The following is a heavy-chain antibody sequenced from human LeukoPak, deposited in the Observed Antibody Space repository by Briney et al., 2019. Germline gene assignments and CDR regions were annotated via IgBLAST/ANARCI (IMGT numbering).Heavy chain of an antibody. CDR2: INLSGST. J-gene: IGHJ4*02. CDR3: ARVGDWGEIDY. Sequence: PSETLSLTCAVYGGSFSGYYWSWIRKPQRKGLEWIGEINLSGSTNYNPYLKSRVTISVDTSKNQFSLKLSSVTAADTAVYYCARVGDWGEIDYWGQGTLVTVSS. V-gene: IGHV4-34*01. D-gene: IGHD7-27*01. CDR1: GGSFSGYY.